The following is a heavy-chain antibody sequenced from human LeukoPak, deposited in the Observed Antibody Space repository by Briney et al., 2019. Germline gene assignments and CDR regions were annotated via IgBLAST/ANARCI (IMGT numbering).Heavy chain of an antibody. V-gene: IGHV4-39*07. CDR1: GGSISSSSYY. D-gene: IGHD3-10*01. CDR3: ARTYYYGSGSYNFDY. CDR2: IYYSGST. Sequence: SETLSLTCTVSGGSISSSSYYWGWIRQPPGKGLEWIGSIYYSGSTNYNPSLKSRVTISVDTSKNQFSLKLSSVTAADTAVYYCARTYYYGSGSYNFDYWGQGTLVTVSS. J-gene: IGHJ4*02.